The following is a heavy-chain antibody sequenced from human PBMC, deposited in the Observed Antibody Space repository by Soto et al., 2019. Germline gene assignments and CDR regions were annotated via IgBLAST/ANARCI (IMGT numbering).Heavy chain of an antibody. CDR1: GFTFSSYA. CDR3: ARDGPERGYSGRARYYYYGMDV. V-gene: IGHV3-30-3*01. CDR2: ISYDGSNK. J-gene: IGHJ6*02. Sequence: GGSLRLSCAASGFTFSSYAMHWVRQAPGKGLEWVAVISYDGSNKYYADSVKGRFTISRDNSKNTLYLQMNSLRAEDTAVYYCARDGPERGYSGRARYYYYGMDVWGQGTTVTVSS. D-gene: IGHD5-12*01.